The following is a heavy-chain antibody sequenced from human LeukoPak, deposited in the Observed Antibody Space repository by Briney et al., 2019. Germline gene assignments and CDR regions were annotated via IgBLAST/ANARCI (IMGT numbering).Heavy chain of an antibody. CDR1: GYTFTGCY. J-gene: IGHJ4*02. CDR2: INPNSGGT. CDR3: ARRGSHCSGSSCYGTFDY. V-gene: IGHV1-2*02. Sequence: GASVKVSCKASGYTFTGCYMHWVRQAPGQGLEWMGWINPNSGGTNYAQKFQGRVTMTRDTSISTAYMELSSLRSDDTAVYYCARRGSHCSGSSCYGTFDYWGQGTLVTVSS. D-gene: IGHD2-15*01.